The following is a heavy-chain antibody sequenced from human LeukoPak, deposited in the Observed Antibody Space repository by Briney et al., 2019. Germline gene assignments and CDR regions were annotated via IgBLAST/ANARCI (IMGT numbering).Heavy chain of an antibody. V-gene: IGHV5-51*01. CDR2: IYPGDSDT. J-gene: IGHJ3*02. Sequence: GESLKISCKGSGYSFTTYWIGWVRQMPGKGLEWMGTIYPGDSDTRYSPSSQGQVTISADMSISTAYLQWSSLKASDTAMYYCARHDYGARNPEAFDIWGQGTMVTVSS. CDR1: GYSFTTYW. CDR3: ARHDYGARNPEAFDI. D-gene: IGHD4-17*01.